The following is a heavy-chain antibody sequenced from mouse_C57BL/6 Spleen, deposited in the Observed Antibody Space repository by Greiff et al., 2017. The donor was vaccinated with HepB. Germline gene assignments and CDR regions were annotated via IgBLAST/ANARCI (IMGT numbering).Heavy chain of an antibody. Sequence: VQLKESGPELVKPGASVKMSCKASGYTFTDYNMHWVKQSHGKSLEWIGYINPNNGGTSYNQKFKGKATLTVNKSSSTAYMELRSLTSEDSAVYYCARITTVVEDYWGQGTTLTVSS. CDR3: ARITTVVEDY. CDR2: INPNNGGT. J-gene: IGHJ2*01. V-gene: IGHV1-22*01. CDR1: GYTFTDYN. D-gene: IGHD1-1*01.